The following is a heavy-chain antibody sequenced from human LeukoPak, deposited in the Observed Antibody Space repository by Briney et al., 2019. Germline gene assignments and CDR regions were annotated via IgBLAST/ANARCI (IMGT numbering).Heavy chain of an antibody. D-gene: IGHD5-12*01. CDR2: INAGNGNT. CDR1: GYTFTSYA. Sequence: ASVKVSCKASGYTFTSYAMHWVRQAPGQRLEWMGWINAGNGNTKYSQKFQGRVTITRDTSASTAYMELSSLRSEDTAVYYCARDRDSGYDMGDWGQGTLVTVSS. V-gene: IGHV1-3*01. J-gene: IGHJ4*02. CDR3: ARDRDSGYDMGD.